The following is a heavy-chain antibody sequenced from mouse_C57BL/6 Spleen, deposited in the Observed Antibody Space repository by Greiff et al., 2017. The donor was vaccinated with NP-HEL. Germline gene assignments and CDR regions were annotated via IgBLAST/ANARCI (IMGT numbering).Heavy chain of an antibody. J-gene: IGHJ4*01. CDR1: GYTFTSYW. CDR2: IHPSDSDT. V-gene: IGHV1-74*01. Sequence: QVQLQQPGAELVKPGASVKVSCKASGYTFTSYWMHWVKQRPGQGLEWIGRIHPSDSDTNFNQKFKGKATLTVDKSASTAYMQLSSLTSEYSALYYCAMPTQAVMDYWGQGTSVTVSS. D-gene: IGHD3-2*02. CDR3: AMPTQAVMDY.